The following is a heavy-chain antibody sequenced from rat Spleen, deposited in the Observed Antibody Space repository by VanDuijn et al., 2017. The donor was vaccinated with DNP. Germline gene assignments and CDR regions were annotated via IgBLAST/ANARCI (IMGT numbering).Heavy chain of an antibody. J-gene: IGHJ2*01. CDR2: IWGGGST. CDR1: GFSLTNYG. V-gene: IGHV2-16*01. Sequence: QVQLKESGPGLVQPSQTLSLTCTVSGFSLTNYGVSWVRQPPGKGLEWIAAIWGGGSTDHNSALKSRPRISRDTSKSQVLLEMNSLQTEDTAMYFCARWHLYLSYFDYWGQGVMVTVSS. D-gene: IGHD1-2*01. CDR3: ARWHLYLSYFDY.